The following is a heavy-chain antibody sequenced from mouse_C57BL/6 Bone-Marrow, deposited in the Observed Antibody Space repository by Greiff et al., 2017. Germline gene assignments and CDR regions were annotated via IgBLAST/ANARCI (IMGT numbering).Heavy chain of an antibody. CDR1: GYTFTNYW. CDR2: IYPGGGYT. D-gene: IGHD1-1*01. V-gene: IGHV1-63*01. Sequence: VQLQQSGAELVRPGTSVKMSCKASGYTFTNYWIGWAKQRPGHGLEWIGDIYPGGGYTNYNEKFKGKATLTADKSSSTAYMQFSSLTSEDSAIYYCARWSPFTTVVAGAMDYWGQGTSVTVSS. J-gene: IGHJ4*01. CDR3: ARWSPFTTVVAGAMDY.